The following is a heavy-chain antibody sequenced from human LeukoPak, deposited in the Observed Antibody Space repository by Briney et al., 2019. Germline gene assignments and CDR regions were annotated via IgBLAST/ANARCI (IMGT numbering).Heavy chain of an antibody. CDR3: VRGQGTSFDY. V-gene: IGHV3-30-3*01. CDR2: ISSDGINK. CDR1: GFTFSNYA. D-gene: IGHD1-1*01. J-gene: IGHJ4*02. Sequence: GVSLRLSCAASGFTFSNYAMHWVRQAPGKGLEWVAVISSDGINKYHADSVKGRFTNSRNNSKNTVYMQMNSLRGEDTAVYYCVRGQGTSFDYWGQGALVTVSS.